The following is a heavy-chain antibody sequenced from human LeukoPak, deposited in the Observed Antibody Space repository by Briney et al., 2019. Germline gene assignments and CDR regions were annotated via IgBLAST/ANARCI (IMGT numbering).Heavy chain of an antibody. CDR2: IGDSGDKS. CDR1: GFTFSRYA. D-gene: IGHD3/OR15-3a*01. CDR3: AKGRALWTYDFDS. V-gene: IGHV3-23*01. J-gene: IGHJ4*02. Sequence: GGSLRLSCAASGFTFSRYAMTWVRRAPGKGLEWVSTIGDSGDKSYYPDSVKGRFTISRDLSKDTLFLEMHNLRAEDTAVYYCAKGRALWTYDFDSWGQGTLVTDSS.